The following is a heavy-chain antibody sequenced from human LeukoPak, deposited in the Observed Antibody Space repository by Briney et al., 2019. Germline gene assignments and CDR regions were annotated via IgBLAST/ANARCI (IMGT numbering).Heavy chain of an antibody. D-gene: IGHD1-26*01. Sequence: SETLSLTCTVSGGSISSYYWSWIRQPPGKGLEWIGRIYTSGSTNYNPSLKSRVTMSVDTSKNQFSLKLSSVTAADTAVYYCARGEWELLRGYYYYYMDVWGKGTTVTVSS. CDR3: ARGEWELLRGYYYYYMDV. CDR2: IYTSGST. V-gene: IGHV4-4*07. J-gene: IGHJ6*03. CDR1: GGSISSYY.